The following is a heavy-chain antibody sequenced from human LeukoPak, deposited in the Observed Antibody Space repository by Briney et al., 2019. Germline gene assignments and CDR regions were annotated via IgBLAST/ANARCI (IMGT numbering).Heavy chain of an antibody. CDR1: GGFISSSSHY. J-gene: IGHJ5*02. Sequence: SETLFLTCTVSGGFISSSSHYWAWIRQPPGKGLEWIGSIYYSGSTYYSPSLKSRVTISVDTSKNQFSLKLSSVTAADTAVYYCAREQNSSAGSWGQGTLVTVSS. CDR3: AREQNSSAGS. V-gene: IGHV4-39*07. D-gene: IGHD6-6*01. CDR2: IYYSGST.